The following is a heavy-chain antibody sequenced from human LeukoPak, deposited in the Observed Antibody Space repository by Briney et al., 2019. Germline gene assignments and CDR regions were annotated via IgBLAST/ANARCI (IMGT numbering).Heavy chain of an antibody. D-gene: IGHD5-18*01. V-gene: IGHV1-46*01. Sequence: GASVNVSCKASGYTFTSYYMHWVRQAPAQGLEWMGIINPSGGSTSYAQKFQGRVTMTRDTSTSTVYMELSSLRSEDTAVYYCARDLVDTAMVTDYWGQGTLVTVSS. CDR3: ARDLVDTAMVTDY. CDR2: INPSGGST. J-gene: IGHJ4*02. CDR1: GYTFTSYY.